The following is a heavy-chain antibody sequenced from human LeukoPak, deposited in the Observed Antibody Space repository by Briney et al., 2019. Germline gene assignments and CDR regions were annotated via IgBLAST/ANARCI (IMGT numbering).Heavy chain of an antibody. CDR3: AKDEKGTVTVYYFDY. D-gene: IGHD4-17*01. CDR1: GFTFSSYA. Sequence: PGGSLRLSCAASGFTFSSYAMHWVRQAPGKGLEWVAVISYDGSNKYYADSVKGRFTISRDNSKNTLYLQMNSLRAEDTAVYYCAKDEKGTVTVYYFDYWGQGTLVTVSS. V-gene: IGHV3-30-3*01. CDR2: ISYDGSNK. J-gene: IGHJ4*02.